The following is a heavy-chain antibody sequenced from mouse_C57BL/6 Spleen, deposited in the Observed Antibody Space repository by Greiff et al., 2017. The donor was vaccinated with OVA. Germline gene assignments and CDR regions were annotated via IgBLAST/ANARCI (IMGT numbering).Heavy chain of an antibody. J-gene: IGHJ1*03. CDR2: ISSGGSYT. D-gene: IGHD4-1*01. Sequence: EVQLQQSGGDLVKPGGSLKLSCAASGFTFSSYGMSWVRQTPDKRLEWVATISSGGSYTYYPDSVKGRFTISRDNAKNTLYLQMSSLKSEDTAMYYCARNWDWYFDVWAQGPRSPSPQ. CDR3: ARNWDWYFDV. CDR1: GFTFSSYG. V-gene: IGHV5-6*01.